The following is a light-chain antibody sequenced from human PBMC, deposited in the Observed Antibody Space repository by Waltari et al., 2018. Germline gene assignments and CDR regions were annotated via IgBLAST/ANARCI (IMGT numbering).Light chain of an antibody. CDR2: NSS. V-gene: IGKV3-11*01. CDR1: QSVSIF. Sequence: EIVLTQSPATLSLSPGDRATLSFSASQSVSIFLAWYQQKPGQAPRLLIYNSSNRATGIPARFSGSGSGTDFTLTISSLEPEDFAVYYCQQRGNWPLTFGGGTKVEIK. J-gene: IGKJ4*01. CDR3: QQRGNWPLT.